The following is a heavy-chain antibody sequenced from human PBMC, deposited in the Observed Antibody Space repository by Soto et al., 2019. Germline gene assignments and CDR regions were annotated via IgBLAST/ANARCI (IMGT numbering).Heavy chain of an antibody. J-gene: IGHJ4*02. V-gene: IGHV3-30-3*01. CDR1: GFTFSSYA. D-gene: IGHD3-9*01. CDR3: ARDVYFDWPRIRYYFDY. CDR2: ISYDGSNK. Sequence: GESLKISCAASGFTFSSYAMHWVRQAPGKGLEWVAVISYDGSNKYYADSVKGRFTISRDNSKNTLYLQMNSLRAEDTAVYYCARDVYFDWPRIRYYFDYWGQGTLVTVSS.